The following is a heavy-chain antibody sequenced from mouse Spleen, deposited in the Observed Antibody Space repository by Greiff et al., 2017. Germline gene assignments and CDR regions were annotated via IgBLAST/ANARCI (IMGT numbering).Heavy chain of an antibody. CDR1: GFTFSDYG. CDR2: ISSGSSTI. V-gene: IGHV5-17*01. J-gene: IGHJ2*01. CDR3: ARGEAYFDY. Sequence: EVKVEESGGGLVKPGGSLKLSCAASGFTFSDYGMHWVRQAPEKGLEWVAYISSGSSTIYYADTVKGRFTISRDNAKNTLFLQMTSLRSEDTAMYYCARGEAYFDYWGQGTTLTVSS.